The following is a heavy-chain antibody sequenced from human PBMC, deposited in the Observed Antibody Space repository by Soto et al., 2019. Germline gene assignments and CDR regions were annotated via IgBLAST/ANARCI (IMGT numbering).Heavy chain of an antibody. D-gene: IGHD3-22*01. J-gene: IGHJ4*02. CDR2: INHSGST. CDR1: GGSFSGYY. Sequence: VQLQQWGAGLLKPSETLSLTCAVYGGSFSGYYWSWIRQPPGKGLEWIGEINHSGSTNYNPSLKSRVTISVDTSKNQFSLKLSSVTAADTAVYYCARGMRYYDSSGKYYFDYWGQGTLVTVSS. CDR3: ARGMRYYDSSGKYYFDY. V-gene: IGHV4-34*01.